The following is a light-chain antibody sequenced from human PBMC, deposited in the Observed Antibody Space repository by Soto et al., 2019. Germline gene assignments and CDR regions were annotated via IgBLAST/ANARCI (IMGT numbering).Light chain of an antibody. V-gene: IGKV2-28*01. CDR3: MQALQTPRT. CDR1: QSLLHSNGYNY. J-gene: IGKJ2*01. Sequence: DIVMTQSPLSLPVTPGEPASISCRSSQSLLHSNGYNYLDWYLQKPGQSPQPLIYLGSNRASGVXDXXSGSGSGTDFTLKISRVEAEDVGVYYCMQALQTPRTFGQGTKLEIK. CDR2: LGS.